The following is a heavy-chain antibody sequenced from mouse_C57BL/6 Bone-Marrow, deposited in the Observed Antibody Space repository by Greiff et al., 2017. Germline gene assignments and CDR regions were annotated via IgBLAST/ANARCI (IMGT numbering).Heavy chain of an antibody. CDR1: GFNIKDYY. CDR3: AVGDYADGMAY. CDR2: IDPEDGRT. V-gene: IGHV14-2*01. Sequence: VQLQQSGAELVKPGASVKLSCTASGFNIKDYYMHWVKQRSEQGLEWIGRIDPEDGRTKYDPKFQGKATITADTSSTTAYLQLSSLTSEDTAVYYCAVGDYADGMAYWGQGTPVTVSA. D-gene: IGHD2-4*01. J-gene: IGHJ4*01.